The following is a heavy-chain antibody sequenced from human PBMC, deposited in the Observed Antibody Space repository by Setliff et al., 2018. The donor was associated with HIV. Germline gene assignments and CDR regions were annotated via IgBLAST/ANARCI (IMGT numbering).Heavy chain of an antibody. Sequence: GGSLRLSCAASGFTFSNYWMSWVRQAPGKGLEWVAYIKEDGSDKYYEDSVKGRFTISRDNAKNSLYLQMNSLRAEDTAVYYCARGPQYNFWGGYLGLWGQGTLVTVSS. CDR2: IKEDGSDK. CDR1: GFTFSNYW. CDR3: ARGPQYNFWGGYLGL. D-gene: IGHD3-3*01. V-gene: IGHV3-7*01. J-gene: IGHJ4*02.